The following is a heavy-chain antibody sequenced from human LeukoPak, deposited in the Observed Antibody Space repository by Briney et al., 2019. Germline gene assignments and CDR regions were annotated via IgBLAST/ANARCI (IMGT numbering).Heavy chain of an antibody. CDR2: IQYDGSGK. CDR1: GFTFSTSD. CDR3: AKDLIL. Sequence: PGGSLRLSCATSGFTFSTSDMHWVRQAPGKGLERVSFIQYDGSGKNYVDSVKGRFTISRDNSKNTLYLQMFSLRPDDTAVYFCAKDLILWGQGTVVTVSS. J-gene: IGHJ3*01. V-gene: IGHV3-30*02.